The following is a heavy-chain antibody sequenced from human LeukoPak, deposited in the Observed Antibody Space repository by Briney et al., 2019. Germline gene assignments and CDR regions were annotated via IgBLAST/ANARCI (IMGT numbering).Heavy chain of an antibody. Sequence: PSETLSLTCTVSGGSISTYYWSWIRQPPGMGLEWIGYSYDSGSTYCNPSLKTRVTIWVDTSKNQFSLKLSSVTAADTAVYYCARVGSGSFDYWGQGTLVTVSS. CDR1: GGSISTYY. D-gene: IGHD6-19*01. J-gene: IGHJ4*02. CDR2: SYDSGST. CDR3: ARVGSGSFDY. V-gene: IGHV4-59*01.